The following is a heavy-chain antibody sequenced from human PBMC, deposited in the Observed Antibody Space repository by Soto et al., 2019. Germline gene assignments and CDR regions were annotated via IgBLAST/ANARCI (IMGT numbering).Heavy chain of an antibody. D-gene: IGHD3-10*01. J-gene: IGHJ4*02. CDR3: ATDLGLVIGYFDY. CDR2: FDPEDGET. V-gene: IGHV1-24*01. CDR1: GYTLTELS. Sequence: AAVKVSCKVSGYTLTELSMHWVRQAPGKGLEWMGGFDPEDGETIYAQKFQGRVTMTEDTSTDTAYMELSSLRSEDTAVYYCATDLGLVIGYFDYWGQGTLVTVSS.